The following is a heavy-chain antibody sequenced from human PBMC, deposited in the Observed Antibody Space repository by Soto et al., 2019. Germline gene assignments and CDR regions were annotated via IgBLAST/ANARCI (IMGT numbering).Heavy chain of an antibody. D-gene: IGHD6-19*01. CDR2: IYYSGST. CDR3: ARESGSGWYGERWFDP. V-gene: IGHV4-59*01. Sequence: PSETLSLTCTVSGGSISSYYWSWIRQPPGKGLEWIGYIYYSGSTNYNPSLKSRVTISVDTSKNQFSLKLSSVTAADTAVYYCARESGSGWYGERWFDPWGQGTLVTVSS. J-gene: IGHJ5*02. CDR1: GGSISSYY.